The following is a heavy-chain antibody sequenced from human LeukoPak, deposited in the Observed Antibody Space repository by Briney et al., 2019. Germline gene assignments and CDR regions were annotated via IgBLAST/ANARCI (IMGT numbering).Heavy chain of an antibody. D-gene: IGHD2-21*02. CDR1: GGSISSSSYY. Sequence: PSETLSLTCTVSGGSISSSSYYWGWIRQPPGKGLEWIGSIYYSGSTYYNPSLKSRVTISVDASKNQFSLKLSSVTAADTAVYYCARGLGRLGVTRAAFDIWGQGTMVTVSS. J-gene: IGHJ3*02. V-gene: IGHV4-39*07. CDR2: IYYSGST. CDR3: ARGLGRLGVTRAAFDI.